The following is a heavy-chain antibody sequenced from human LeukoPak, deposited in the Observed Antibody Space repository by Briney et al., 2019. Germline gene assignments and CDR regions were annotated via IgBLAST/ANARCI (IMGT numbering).Heavy chain of an antibody. CDR2: IKTDGSET. CDR3: VKNNGWFHLAQ. V-gene: IGHV3-7*03. Sequence: GGSLRLSCAASGFNFRDHWMDWVRQAPGKGLEWVGHIKTDGSETYYLDSRRGRFSISRDNTNNALYLQMNSLRVEDTAVYYCVKNNGWFHLAQWGQGTLVTVSS. D-gene: IGHD6-19*01. CDR1: GFNFRDHW. J-gene: IGHJ4*02.